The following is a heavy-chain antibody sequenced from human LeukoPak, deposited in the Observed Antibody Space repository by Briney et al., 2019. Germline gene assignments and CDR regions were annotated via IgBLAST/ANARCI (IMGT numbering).Heavy chain of an antibody. V-gene: IGHV1-69*06. CDR2: IIPIFGTA. CDR1: GGTFSSYA. Sequence: SVRVSCKASGGTFSSYAISWVRQAPGQGLEWMGGIIPIFGTANYAQKFQGRVTITADKSTSTAYMELSSLRSEDTAVYYCARVDILTGYYHFDDWGQGTLVTVSS. J-gene: IGHJ4*02. D-gene: IGHD3-9*01. CDR3: ARVDILTGYYHFDD.